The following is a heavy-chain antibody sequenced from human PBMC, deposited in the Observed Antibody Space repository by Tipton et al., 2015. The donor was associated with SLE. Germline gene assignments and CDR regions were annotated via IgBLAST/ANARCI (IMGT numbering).Heavy chain of an antibody. J-gene: IGHJ4*02. CDR1: GGSISSYY. CDR2: TNQGGGT. CDR3: ARDWFQVYSSSSGHYLDY. V-gene: IGHV4-59*01. D-gene: IGHD6-6*01. Sequence: TLSLTCTVSGGSISSYYWSWIRQPPGKGLEWIGITNQGGGTYYNSSLKSRVTISLDASKNQFSLKLSSVTAADTAVYYCARDWFQVYSSSSGHYLDYWGRGALVSVSS.